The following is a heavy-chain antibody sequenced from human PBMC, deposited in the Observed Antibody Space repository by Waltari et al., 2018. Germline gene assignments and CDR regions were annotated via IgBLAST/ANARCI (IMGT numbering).Heavy chain of an antibody. CDR1: GYTFTSYA. J-gene: IGHJ5*02. CDR3: ARGLLYENWFDP. V-gene: IGHV1-3*01. D-gene: IGHD3-3*01. CDR2: INAGNGNT. Sequence: QVQLVQSGAEVKKPGASVKVSCKASGYTFTSYAMHWVRQAPGQRLEWMGWINAGNGNTKYSQKFQGRVTITRDTSASTAYVELSSLRSEDTAVYYRARGLLYENWFDPWGQGTLVTVSS.